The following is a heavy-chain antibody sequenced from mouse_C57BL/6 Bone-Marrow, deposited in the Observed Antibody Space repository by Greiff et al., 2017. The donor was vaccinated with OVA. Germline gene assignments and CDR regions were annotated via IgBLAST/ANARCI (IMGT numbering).Heavy chain of an antibody. V-gene: IGHV5-4*03. CDR1: GFTFSSYA. CDR3: ARILGRRNYFDY. D-gene: IGHD4-1*01. J-gene: IGHJ2*01. CDR2: ISDGGSYT. Sequence: EVMLVESGGGLVKPGGSLKLSCAASGFTFSSYAMSWVRQTPEKRLEWVATISDGGSYTYYPDNVKGRFTISRDNAKNNLYLQMSHLKSEDTAMYYCARILGRRNYFDYWGQGTTLTVSS.